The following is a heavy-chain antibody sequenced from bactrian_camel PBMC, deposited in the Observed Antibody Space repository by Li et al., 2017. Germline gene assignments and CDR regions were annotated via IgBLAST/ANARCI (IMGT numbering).Heavy chain of an antibody. J-gene: IGHJ6*01. D-gene: IGHD1*01. CDR1: GLTFSSHA. CDR2: LYKDGRDA. CDR3: AVTAPSTSVFMMGWLLREKDFAY. Sequence: VQLVESGGGLVQPGGSLRLSCAASGLTFSSHAMSWVRQAPGKGLEWVSSLYKDGRDAYYADSVKGRFTISLDVAKNTLYLQMNSLKPEDSAMYYCAVTAPSTSVFMMGWLLREKDFAYWGQGTQVTVS. V-gene: IGHV3-2*01.